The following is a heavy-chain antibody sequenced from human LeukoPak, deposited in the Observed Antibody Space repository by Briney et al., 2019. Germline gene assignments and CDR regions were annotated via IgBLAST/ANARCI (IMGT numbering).Heavy chain of an antibody. CDR3: ARRPRAPDI. V-gene: IGHV4-59*01. CDR2: IFHTGII. J-gene: IGHJ3*02. CDR1: SDAITSY. Sequence: SETLTLTCIIPSDAITSYWSWIRQPPGKGLEFLGYIFHTGIIKYNPSLGSRLTISLDTSKRQLSLRLTSVTAADTANYFCARRPRAPDIWGQGTMVIVSS.